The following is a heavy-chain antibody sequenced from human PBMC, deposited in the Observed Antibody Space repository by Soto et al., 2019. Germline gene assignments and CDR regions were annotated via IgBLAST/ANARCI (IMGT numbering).Heavy chain of an antibody. CDR3: ARARPLITMVRGLIVGWFDP. D-gene: IGHD3-10*01. V-gene: IGHV1-3*01. CDR2: INAGNGNT. J-gene: IGHJ5*02. Sequence: GASVKVSCKASGYTFTSYAMHWVRQAPGQRLEWMGWINAGNGNTKYSQKFQGRVTITRDTSASTAYMELSSLRSEDTAVYYCARARPLITMVRGLIVGWFDPWGQGTLVTVSS. CDR1: GYTFTSYA.